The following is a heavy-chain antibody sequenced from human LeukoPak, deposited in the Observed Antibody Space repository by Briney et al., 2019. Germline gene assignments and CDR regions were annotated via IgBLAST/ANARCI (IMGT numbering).Heavy chain of an antibody. CDR1: GGSFSGYY. V-gene: IGHV4-59*01. Sequence: SETLSLTCAVYGGSFSGYYWSWIRQPPGKGLEWIGYIYYSGSTNYNPSLKSRVTISVDTSKNQFSLKLSSVTAADTAVYYCARDRPVRGVISASKRGENYYYYGMDVWGQGTTVTVSS. CDR3: ARDRPVRGVISASKRGENYYYYGMDV. CDR2: IYYSGST. D-gene: IGHD3-10*01. J-gene: IGHJ6*02.